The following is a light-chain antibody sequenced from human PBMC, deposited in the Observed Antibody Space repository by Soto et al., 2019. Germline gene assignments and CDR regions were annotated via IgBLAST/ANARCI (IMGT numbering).Light chain of an antibody. Sequence: SPSAVSASVDDRVTITCRASQSISTYVNWYQQKPGKAPKLLIYTTSNLQSGVPSRFSGSGSATHFTLTISSLQPEDFATYYCQQYYDSPRTFGRGTKVDIK. CDR1: QSISTY. J-gene: IGKJ1*01. CDR2: TTS. V-gene: IGKV1-39*01. CDR3: QQYYDSPRT.